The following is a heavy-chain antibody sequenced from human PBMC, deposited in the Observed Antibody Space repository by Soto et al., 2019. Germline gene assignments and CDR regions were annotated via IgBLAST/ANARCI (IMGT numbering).Heavy chain of an antibody. Sequence: SVKVSCKASGGTFSSYTISWVRQAPGQGLEWMGRIIPILGIANYAQKFQGRVTITADKSTSTAYMELSSLRSEDTAVYYCARGRIAAAGTGWFDPWGQGTLVTVSS. CDR2: IIPILGIA. CDR3: ARGRIAAAGTGWFDP. V-gene: IGHV1-69*02. D-gene: IGHD6-13*01. J-gene: IGHJ5*02. CDR1: GGTFSSYT.